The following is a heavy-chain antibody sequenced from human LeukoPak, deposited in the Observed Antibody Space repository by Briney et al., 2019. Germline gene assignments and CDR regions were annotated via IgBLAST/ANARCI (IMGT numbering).Heavy chain of an antibody. CDR1: GFTFSAYW. CDR3: AKSSYYDSSGYYREYYFDY. Sequence: TGGSLRLSCAASGFTFSAYWMTWVRQAPGKGLEWVSGITGSAGSTHYADSVKGRFTISRDNTKNTLYLQMNSLRAEDTAIYYCAKSSYYDSSGYYREYYFDYWGQGTLVTVSS. D-gene: IGHD3-22*01. V-gene: IGHV3-23*01. CDR2: ITGSAGST. J-gene: IGHJ4*02.